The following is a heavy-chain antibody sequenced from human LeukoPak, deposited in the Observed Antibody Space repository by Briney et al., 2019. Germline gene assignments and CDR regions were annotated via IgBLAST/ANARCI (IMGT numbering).Heavy chain of an antibody. D-gene: IGHD2-2*01. Sequence: GGSLKLSCKASGYTFNNYAMNWVRQAPGQGLEWMSAITASSDSTYYAENVKCRVTASRDTSKNTPYLQMNSLRGEDTAAYYCVKIDCSSIHYRRQDYWGQGTLVTVSS. V-gene: IGHV3-23*01. J-gene: IGHJ4*02. CDR3: VKIDCSSIHYRRQDY. CDR1: GYTFNNYA. CDR2: ITASSDST.